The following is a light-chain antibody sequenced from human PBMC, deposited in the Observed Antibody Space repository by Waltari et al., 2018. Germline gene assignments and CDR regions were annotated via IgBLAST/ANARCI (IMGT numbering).Light chain of an antibody. CDR3: QQYYNIPYT. V-gene: IGKV4-1*01. J-gene: IGKJ2*01. Sequence: DIVMTQSPDSLAVSLGERATIYCKSSQRRLYSSNHKYYLAWYRQKPGQPPKLLIYLGLTRGSRVPDRCSGSGSGKEFTRTNSWLKAEDGAVYYCQQYYNIPYTFGQGTKLEIK. CDR2: LGL. CDR1: QRRLYSSNHKYY.